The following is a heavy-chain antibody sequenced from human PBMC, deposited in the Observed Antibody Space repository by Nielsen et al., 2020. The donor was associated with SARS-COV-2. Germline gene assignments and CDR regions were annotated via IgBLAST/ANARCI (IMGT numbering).Heavy chain of an antibody. CDR3: ARDAFLTAANFDY. V-gene: IGHV3-23*01. Sequence: GESLKISCAASGFTFSSYAMSWVRQAPGKGLEWVSAISGSGGSTYYADSVKGRFTISRDNSKNTLYLQMNSLRAEDTAVYYCARDAFLTAANFDYWGQGTLVTVSS. J-gene: IGHJ4*02. D-gene: IGHD6-13*01. CDR1: GFTFSSYA. CDR2: ISGSGGST.